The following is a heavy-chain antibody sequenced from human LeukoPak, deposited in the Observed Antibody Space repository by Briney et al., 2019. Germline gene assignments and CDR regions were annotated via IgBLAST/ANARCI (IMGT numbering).Heavy chain of an antibody. CDR1: GYSFTSYW. J-gene: IGHJ2*01. CDR2: IYPGDSDT. Sequence: KTGESLKISCKGSGYSFTSYWIGWVRQMPGKGLEWMGIIYPGDSDTRYSPSFQGQVTISADKSISTAYLQWSSLKASDTAMYYCARLLFGDIVPTIYNRYFDLWGRGTLVTVSS. D-gene: IGHD5-12*01. V-gene: IGHV5-51*01. CDR3: ARLLFGDIVPTIYNRYFDL.